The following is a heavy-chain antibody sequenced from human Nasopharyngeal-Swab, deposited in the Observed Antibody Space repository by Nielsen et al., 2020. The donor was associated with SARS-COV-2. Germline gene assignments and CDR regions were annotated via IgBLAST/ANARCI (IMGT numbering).Heavy chain of an antibody. J-gene: IGHJ1*01. CDR3: TTALNPLYYYDSSGYYSPGAEYFQH. D-gene: IGHD3-22*01. CDR1: GFTFSNAW. V-gene: IGHV3-15*01. CDR2: SKSKTGSGTT. Sequence: GESLKISCAASGFTFSNAWMSWARQAPGKEREWVGRSKSKTGSGTTDYAAPVKGRFTISRDDSKNTLYLQMNSLKTEDTAVYYCTTALNPLYYYDSSGYYSPGAEYFQHWGQGTLVTVSS.